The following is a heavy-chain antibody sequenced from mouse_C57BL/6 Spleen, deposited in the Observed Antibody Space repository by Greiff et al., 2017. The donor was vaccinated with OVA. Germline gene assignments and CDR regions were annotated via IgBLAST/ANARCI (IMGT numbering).Heavy chain of an antibody. J-gene: IGHJ4*01. CDR3: ATMVTSYYAMDY. Sequence: EVQVVESGGGLVKPGGSLKLSCAASGFTFSDYGMHWVRQAPEKGLEWVAYISSGSSTIYYADTVKGRFTISRDNAKNTLFLQMTSLRSEDTAMYYCATMVTSYYAMDYWGQGTSVTVSS. CDR1: GFTFSDYG. D-gene: IGHD2-1*01. V-gene: IGHV5-17*01. CDR2: ISSGSSTI.